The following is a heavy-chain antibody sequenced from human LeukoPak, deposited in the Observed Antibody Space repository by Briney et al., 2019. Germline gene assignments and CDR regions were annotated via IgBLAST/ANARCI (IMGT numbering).Heavy chain of an antibody. CDR2: IYYSGST. V-gene: IGHV4-30-4*08. D-gene: IGHD6-13*01. CDR3: ARGLAAAGTEDY. J-gene: IGHJ4*02. Sequence: SQTLSLTCTVSGGCISSGDYYWSWIRQPPGKGLEWIGYIYYSGSTYYNPSLKSRVTISVDTSKNQFSLKLSSVTAADTAVYYCARGLAAAGTEDYWGQGTLVTVSS. CDR1: GGCISSGDYY.